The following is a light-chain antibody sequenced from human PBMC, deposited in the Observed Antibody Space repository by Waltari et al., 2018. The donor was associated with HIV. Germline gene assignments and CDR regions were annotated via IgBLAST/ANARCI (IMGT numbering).Light chain of an antibody. V-gene: IGLV2-14*03. J-gene: IGLJ1*01. CDR2: AVS. CDR1: SSDVGDHNS. Sequence: QSALTQQASVSGSPGQSITLSCTGTSSDVGDHNSVSWYQQHPGKAPALMIHAVSYRPSGISDRVSVSKSGNTASLTISGLRAEDEADYCCSSYSRSNTHVFGSGTKVTVL. CDR3: SSYSRSNTHV.